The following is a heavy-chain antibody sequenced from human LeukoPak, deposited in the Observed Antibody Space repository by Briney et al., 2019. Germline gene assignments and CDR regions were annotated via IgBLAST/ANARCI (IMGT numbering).Heavy chain of an antibody. D-gene: IGHD2/OR15-2a*01. CDR3: TRELLSLHQGLDS. Sequence: GGSLRLSCAASGFTFSSHTMNWVRQAPGKGLEWVACVSSNVNKMYYAESVRGRFTVSRDNAGNSLSLQMNSLRAEDTAVYYCTRELLSLHQGLDSWGQGTLVTVSS. V-gene: IGHV3-21*06. CDR2: VSSNVNKM. CDR1: GFTFSSHT. J-gene: IGHJ5*01.